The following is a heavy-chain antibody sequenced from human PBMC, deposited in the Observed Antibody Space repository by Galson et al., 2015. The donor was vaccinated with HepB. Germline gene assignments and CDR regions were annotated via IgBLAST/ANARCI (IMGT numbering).Heavy chain of an antibody. V-gene: IGHV1-2*02. CDR2: INPNSDGT. D-gene: IGHD6-13*01. CDR1: GYTFTGYY. CDR3: ARDHSWAAAGTSNWFDP. Sequence: SVKVSCKASGYTFTGYYIHWVRQAPGQGLECMGWINPNSDGTNYAQRFQGRVTMTRDTSISTAYMEMSRLRSDDTAVYYCARDHSWAAAGTSNWFDPWGQGTLVTASS. J-gene: IGHJ5*02.